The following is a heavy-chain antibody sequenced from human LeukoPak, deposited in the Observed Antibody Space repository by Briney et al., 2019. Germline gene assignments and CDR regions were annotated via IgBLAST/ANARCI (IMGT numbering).Heavy chain of an antibody. J-gene: IGHJ4*02. CDR2: IYTSGST. V-gene: IGHV4-4*07. CDR3: ARTGLRTSLSSSWYYFDY. Sequence: SETLSLTCTVSGGSISSYYWSWIRQPAGKGLEWIGRIYTSGSTNYNPSLKSRVTMSVDTSKNQFSLKLSSVTAADTAVYYCARTGLRTSLSSSWYYFDYWGQGTLVTVSS. D-gene: IGHD6-13*01. CDR1: GGSISSYY.